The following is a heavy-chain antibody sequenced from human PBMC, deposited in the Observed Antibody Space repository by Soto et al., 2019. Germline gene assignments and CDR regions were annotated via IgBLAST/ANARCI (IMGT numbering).Heavy chain of an antibody. D-gene: IGHD3-3*01. V-gene: IGHV1-18*01. J-gene: IGHJ4*02. Sequence: QVQLVQSGAEVKKPGASVKVSCKASGYTFTSYGISWVRQAPGQGLEWMGWISAYNGNTNYAQKLQGRVTMTTDTSTSTAYRELRSLRSDDTAVYYCARASTIFGVVTYYFDYWGQGTLVTVSS. CDR2: ISAYNGNT. CDR3: ARASTIFGVVTYYFDY. CDR1: GYTFTSYG.